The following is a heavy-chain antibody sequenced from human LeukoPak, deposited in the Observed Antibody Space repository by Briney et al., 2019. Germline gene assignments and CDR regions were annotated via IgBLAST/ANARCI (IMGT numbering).Heavy chain of an antibody. V-gene: IGHV4-39*02. CDR1: GGSISGSSYY. J-gene: IGHJ4*02. Sequence: SETLSLTCTVSGGSISGSSYYWGWIRQPPGKGLEWIGSIYYSGSTYYNPSLKSRVTISVDTSKNQFSLKLNSVTATDTAVYYCARGAYGDPTSFDYWGQGTLVTVSS. CDR3: ARGAYGDPTSFDY. CDR2: IYYSGST. D-gene: IGHD4-17*01.